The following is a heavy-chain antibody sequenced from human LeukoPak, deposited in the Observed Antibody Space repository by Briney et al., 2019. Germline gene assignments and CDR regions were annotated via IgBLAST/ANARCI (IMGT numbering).Heavy chain of an antibody. CDR1: GYTFTRYD. CDR3: ARVSRSWYRYLSWFDP. CDR2: INPNSGGT. D-gene: IGHD6-13*01. V-gene: IGHV1-2*02. Sequence: GASVKVSCKASGYTFTRYDINWVRQAPGQGLEWMGWINPNSGGTNYAQKFQGRVTMTRDTSISTAYMELSRLRSDDTAVYYCARVSRSWYRYLSWFDPWGQGTLVTVSS. J-gene: IGHJ5*02.